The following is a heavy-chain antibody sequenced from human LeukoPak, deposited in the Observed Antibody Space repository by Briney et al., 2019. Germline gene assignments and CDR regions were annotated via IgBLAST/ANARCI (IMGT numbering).Heavy chain of an antibody. D-gene: IGHD6-19*01. CDR1: GGSISSYY. V-gene: IGHV4-59*01. CDR3: AREVAVAGKRGAFYYYYGMDV. J-gene: IGHJ6*04. CDR2: IYYSGST. Sequence: SETLSLTCTVSGGSISSYYWSWIRQPPGKRLEWIGYIYYSGSTNYNPSLKSRVTISVDTSKNQFSLKLSSVTAADTAVYYCAREVAVAGKRGAFYYYYGMDVWGKGTTVTVSS.